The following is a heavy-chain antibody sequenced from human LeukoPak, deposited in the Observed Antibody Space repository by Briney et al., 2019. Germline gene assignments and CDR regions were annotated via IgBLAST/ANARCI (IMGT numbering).Heavy chain of an antibody. CDR1: GFTFSSYE. CDR2: ISSSGSTI. J-gene: IGHJ5*02. D-gene: IGHD6-19*01. V-gene: IGHV3-48*03. CDR3: ARGLAVAGDGSWFDP. Sequence: GGSLRLSCAASGFTFSSYEMNWVRQAPGKGLEWVSYISSSGSTIYYADSVKGRFTISRDNAKNSLYLQMNSLRAEDTAVYYRARGLAVAGDGSWFDPWGQGTLVTVSS.